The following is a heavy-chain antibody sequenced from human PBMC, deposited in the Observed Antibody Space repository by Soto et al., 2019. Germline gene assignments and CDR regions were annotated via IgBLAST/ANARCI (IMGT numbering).Heavy chain of an antibody. D-gene: IGHD3-22*01. CDR2: TWYDGSEK. V-gene: IGHV3-33*01. J-gene: IGHJ6*02. CDR1: GFPFSSYG. Sequence: PGGSLRLSCAASGFPFSSYGMYWVRQAPGKGLEWVAFTWYDGSEKYYADSVKGRFTISRDNPKNTLYLQMNSLRAEDTAVYYCARVRSVVTPYGMDVWDQGTTVTVSS. CDR3: ARVRSVVTPYGMDV.